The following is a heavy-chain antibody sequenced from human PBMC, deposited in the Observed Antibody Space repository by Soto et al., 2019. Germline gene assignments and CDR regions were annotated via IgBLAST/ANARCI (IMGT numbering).Heavy chain of an antibody. CDR2: IYYSGSAS. CDR1: GGSISSSDYY. Sequence: QLQLQESGPGLVKPSETLSLTCAVSGGSISSSDYYWGWIRQPPGKGLEWIGSIYYSGSASYYNPALTSPLTISVDTSKNLFSAKLSSVTAADAAVYFCARQRYYCGSGVDYSGQGTLVTVSS. J-gene: IGHJ4*02. D-gene: IGHD3-10*01. CDR3: ARQRYYCGSGVDY. V-gene: IGHV4-39*01.